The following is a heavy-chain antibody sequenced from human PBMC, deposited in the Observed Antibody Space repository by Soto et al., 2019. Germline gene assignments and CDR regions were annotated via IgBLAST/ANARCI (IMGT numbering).Heavy chain of an antibody. Sequence: EVQLVESGGGLVKPGGSLRLSCAASGFTFSSYSMNWVRQAPGKGLEWVSSISSSSSYIYYADSVKGRFTISRDNAKSSLYLQMNSLRAEDTAVYYCARELSIAVAGAAFDIWGQGTMVTVSS. D-gene: IGHD6-19*01. CDR3: ARELSIAVAGAAFDI. J-gene: IGHJ3*02. CDR2: ISSSSSYI. V-gene: IGHV3-21*01. CDR1: GFTFSSYS.